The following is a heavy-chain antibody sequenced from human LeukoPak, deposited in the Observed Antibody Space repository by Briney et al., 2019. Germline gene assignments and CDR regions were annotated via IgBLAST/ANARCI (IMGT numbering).Heavy chain of an antibody. CDR2: ISWNSGSI. J-gene: IGHJ4*02. Sequence: TGGSLRLSCAASGFTFDDYAMHWVRQAPGKGLEWVSGISWNSGSIGYADSVKGRFTISRDNAKNSLYLQMNSLRAEDTAVYYCARDGSDFFGFDYWGQGTLVTVSP. V-gene: IGHV3-9*01. D-gene: IGHD3/OR15-3a*01. CDR3: ARDGSDFFGFDY. CDR1: GFTFDDYA.